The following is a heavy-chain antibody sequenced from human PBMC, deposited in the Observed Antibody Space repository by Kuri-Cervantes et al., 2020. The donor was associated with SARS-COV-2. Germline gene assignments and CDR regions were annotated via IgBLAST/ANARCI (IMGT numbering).Heavy chain of an antibody. Sequence: GESLKISCAASGFTLRRYSMTWVRQAPGKGLEWVSTITGSGVTTDYADSVRGRFTISRDNSKNTLYLQMTSLTAEDTAVYYCAKNLQQLLLSRFEYWGQGVLVTVSS. V-gene: IGHV3-23*01. J-gene: IGHJ4*02. CDR3: AKNLQQLLLSRFEY. CDR1: GFTLRRYS. CDR2: ITGSGVTT. D-gene: IGHD1/OR15-1a*01.